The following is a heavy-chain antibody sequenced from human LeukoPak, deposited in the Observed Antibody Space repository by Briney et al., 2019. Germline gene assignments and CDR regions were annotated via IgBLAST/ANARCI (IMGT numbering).Heavy chain of an antibody. CDR2: ISSSSSYI. V-gene: IGHV3-21*01. D-gene: IGHD3-16*01. CDR1: GFTLSSHS. CDR3: ARAAENYGGRFDS. J-gene: IGHJ4*02. Sequence: GGSLRLSCAASGFTLSSHSMNWVRQAPGKGLELVSSISSSSSYIYYADSVKGRFTISRDNAKNSLYLQMNSLRAEDTAVYYCARAAENYGGRFDSWGQGTLVTVSS.